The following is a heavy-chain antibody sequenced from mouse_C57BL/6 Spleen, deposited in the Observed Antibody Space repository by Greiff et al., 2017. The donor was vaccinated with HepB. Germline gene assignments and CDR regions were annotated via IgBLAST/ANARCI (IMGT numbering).Heavy chain of an antibody. CDR3: AREDGYSQYFDV. Sequence: VQLQQSGAELVRPGASVMLSCKASGYTFTDYYINWVKQRPGQGLEWIARIYPGSGNTYYNEKFKGKATLTAEKSSSTAYMQLSSLTSEDSAVYFCAREDGYSQYFDVWGTGTTVTVSS. D-gene: IGHD2-3*01. V-gene: IGHV1-76*01. J-gene: IGHJ1*03. CDR1: GYTFTDYY. CDR2: IYPGSGNT.